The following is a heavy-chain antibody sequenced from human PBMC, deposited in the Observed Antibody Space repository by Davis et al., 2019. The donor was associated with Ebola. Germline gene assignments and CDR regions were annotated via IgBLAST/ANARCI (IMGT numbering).Heavy chain of an antibody. CDR1: GDSVFGKNGA. D-gene: IGHD5-12*01. J-gene: IGHJ4*02. Sequence: PSETLSLTCAISGDSVFGKNGAWNWIRQSPSRGLEWLGRTYYTSKWHNDYGESVKSRITINPDTSTNQLSLQLNSVTPEDTAVYYCARGWLRSGFDYWGQGTLVIVSS. CDR2: TYYTSKWHN. V-gene: IGHV6-1*01. CDR3: ARGWLRSGFDY.